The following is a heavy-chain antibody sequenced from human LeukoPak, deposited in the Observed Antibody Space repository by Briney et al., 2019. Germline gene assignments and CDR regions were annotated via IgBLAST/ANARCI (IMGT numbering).Heavy chain of an antibody. CDR3: ARGRRLLAAAGVKEFDY. V-gene: IGHV4-34*01. Sequence: PSETLSLTCAVYGGSFSGYYWSWIRQPPGKGLEWIGEINHSGSTNYNPSLKSRVTISVDMSKNQFSLKLSSVTAADTAVYYCARGRRLLAAAGVKEFDYWGQGTLVTVSS. CDR2: INHSGST. D-gene: IGHD6-13*01. CDR1: GGSFSGYY. J-gene: IGHJ4*02.